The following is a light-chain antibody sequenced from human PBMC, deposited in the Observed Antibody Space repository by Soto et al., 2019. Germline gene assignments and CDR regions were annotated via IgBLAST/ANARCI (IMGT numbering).Light chain of an antibody. CDR3: QQYGSSPGYT. V-gene: IGKV3-20*01. CDR2: GAS. J-gene: IGKJ2*01. Sequence: EIVLTQSPGTLSLSPGKRATLSCRASQSVSSSYLAWYQQKPGQAPRLLIYGASSRATGIPDRFSGSGSGTDFTLTISRLEPEDFAVYYCQQYGSSPGYTFGQGTKLEIK. CDR1: QSVSSSY.